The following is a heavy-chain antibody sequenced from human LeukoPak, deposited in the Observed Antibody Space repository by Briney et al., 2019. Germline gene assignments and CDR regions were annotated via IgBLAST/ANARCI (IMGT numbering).Heavy chain of an antibody. Sequence: GGSLRLSCAASGFTFSSYAMSWVRQAPGKGLEWVSAISGSGGNTNYADSVKGRFTISRDNSKNTLYLQMNTLKAEDTALYYCARARRDGYKPYAFDIWGQGTMVTVSS. CDR1: GFTFSSYA. D-gene: IGHD5-24*01. CDR2: ISGSGGNT. J-gene: IGHJ3*02. CDR3: ARARRDGYKPYAFDI. V-gene: IGHV3-23*01.